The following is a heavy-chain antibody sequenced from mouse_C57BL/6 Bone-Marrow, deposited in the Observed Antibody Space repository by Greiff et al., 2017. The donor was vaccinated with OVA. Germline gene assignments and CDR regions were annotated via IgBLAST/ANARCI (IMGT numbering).Heavy chain of an antibody. Sequence: QVQLQQSGAELARPGASVKMSCKASGYTFTSYTMHWVKQRPGQGLEWIGYINPSSGYTKYNQKFKDKATLTADKSSSTAYMQLSSLTSEDSAVYDCARYRYGRAMDYWGQGTSVTVSS. CDR1: GYTFTSYT. CDR3: ARYRYGRAMDY. V-gene: IGHV1-4*01. D-gene: IGHD2-10*02. J-gene: IGHJ4*01. CDR2: INPSSGYT.